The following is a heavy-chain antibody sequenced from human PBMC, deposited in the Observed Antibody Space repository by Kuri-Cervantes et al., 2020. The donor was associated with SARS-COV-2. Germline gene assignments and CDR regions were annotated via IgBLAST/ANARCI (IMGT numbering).Heavy chain of an antibody. V-gene: IGHV3-33*08. D-gene: IGHD6-13*01. Sequence: GESLKISCAASGFTFSSYGMHWVRQAPGKGLEWVAVIWYDGSNKYYADSVKGRFTISRDNSKNTLYLQMNNLRAEDTAVYYCAREADSSNWTIYYFDYWGQGTLVTVSS. J-gene: IGHJ4*02. CDR2: IWYDGSNK. CDR3: AREADSSNWTIYYFDY. CDR1: GFTFSSYG.